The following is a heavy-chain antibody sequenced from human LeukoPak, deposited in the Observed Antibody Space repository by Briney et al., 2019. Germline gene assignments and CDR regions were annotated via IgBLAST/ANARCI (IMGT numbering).Heavy chain of an antibody. CDR1: GFTVSSNY. V-gene: IGHV3-53*01. Sequence: GGSLRLSCAASGFTVSSNYMSWVRQAPGKGLEWVSVIYSGDSTYYADSVKGRFTISRDNSKSTLYLQMNSLRAEDTAVYCCARGYSSGKGNAFDIWGQGTMVTVSS. CDR3: ARGYSSGKGNAFDI. D-gene: IGHD6-19*01. J-gene: IGHJ3*02. CDR2: IYSGDST.